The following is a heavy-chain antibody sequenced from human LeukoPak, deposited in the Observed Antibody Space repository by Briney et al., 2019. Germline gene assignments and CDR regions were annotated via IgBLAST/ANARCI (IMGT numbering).Heavy chain of an antibody. D-gene: IGHD6-13*01. CDR2: ILPDGSQK. V-gene: IGHV3-7*01. CDR1: DFTFSFYW. Sequence: GGSLRLSCVASDFTFSFYWMTWVRQAPGKGLEWVANILPDGSQKYFVDSVKGRFTISRVNPKNSLYLQINSLRAEDTAVYYCGRLAHNAWYAIDYWGQGTLVTVSS. J-gene: IGHJ4*02. CDR3: GRLAHNAWYAIDY.